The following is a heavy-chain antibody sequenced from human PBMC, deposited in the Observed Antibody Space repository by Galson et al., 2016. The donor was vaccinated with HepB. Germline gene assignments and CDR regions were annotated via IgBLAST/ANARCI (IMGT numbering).Heavy chain of an antibody. Sequence: LVKPTQTLTLTCTVSGFSLSNGGMGVSWIRQPPGTALEWLAHIFPNCKKSYSTSLKSIPSTSNDTYKSQVVRTMTNMDPLDTPTYYCARSGGGSYFYWGQGTLVTVSS. CDR1: GFSLSNGGMG. J-gene: IGHJ4*02. D-gene: IGHD1-26*01. CDR3: ARSGGGSYFY. V-gene: IGHV2-26*01. CDR2: IFPNCKK.